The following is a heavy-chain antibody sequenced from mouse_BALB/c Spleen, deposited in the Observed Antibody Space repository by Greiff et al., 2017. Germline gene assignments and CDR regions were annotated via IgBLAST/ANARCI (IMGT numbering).Heavy chain of an antibody. D-gene: IGHD2-10*02. Sequence: EVQGVESGGGLVQPGGSLKLSCAASGFTFSSYTMSWVRQTPEKRLEWVAYISNGGGSTYYPDTVKGRFTISRDNAKNTLYLQMSSLKSEDKAMYYCARHPYGNYWYFDVWGAGTTVTVSS. CDR1: GFTFSSYT. CDR3: ARHPYGNYWYFDV. CDR2: ISNGGGST. J-gene: IGHJ1*01. V-gene: IGHV5-12-2*01.